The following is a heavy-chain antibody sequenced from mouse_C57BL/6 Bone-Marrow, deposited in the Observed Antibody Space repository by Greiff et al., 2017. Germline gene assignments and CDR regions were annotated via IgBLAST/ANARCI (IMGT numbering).Heavy chain of an antibody. J-gene: IGHJ3*01. V-gene: IGHV1-22*01. D-gene: IGHD1-1*01. Sequence: VQLQQSGPELVKPGASVKMSCKASGYTITDYNMHWVKQSHGKSLEWIGYINPKNGGTSYNQKFQGKATLTVNTSSSTAYLELRRLTSEDSAVYDCAAYYSGSSYGFAYWGQGTLVTVAA. CDR3: AAYYSGSSYGFAY. CDR2: INPKNGGT. CDR1: GYTITDYN.